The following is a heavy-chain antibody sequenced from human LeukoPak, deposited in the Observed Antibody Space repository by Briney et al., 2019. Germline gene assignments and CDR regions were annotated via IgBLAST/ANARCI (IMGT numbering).Heavy chain of an antibody. CDR2: INAGNGNT. V-gene: IGHV1-3*01. D-gene: IGHD6-13*01. CDR1: GYTFTTYA. CDR3: ARDPIGSRWPYYFDY. Sequence: GASVKVSCKASGYTFTTYAMHWVRQAPGQRFEWMRWINAGNGNTKYSQKFQARVTITRVTSASTAYMELSSLRSEDTAVYYCARDPIGSRWPYYFDYWGQGTLVTVSS. J-gene: IGHJ4*02.